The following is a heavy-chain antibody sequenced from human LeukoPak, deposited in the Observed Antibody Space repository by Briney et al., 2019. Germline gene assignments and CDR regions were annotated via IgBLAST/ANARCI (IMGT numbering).Heavy chain of an antibody. CDR1: GGSISSSSYY. Sequence: SETLSLTCTVSGGSISSSSYYWGWIRQPPGKGLEWIGSIYYSGSTYYNPSLKSRVTISVDTSKNQFSLKLSSVTAADTAVYYCARGSHSSGYYHFDYWGQGTLVTVSS. CDR2: IYYSGST. V-gene: IGHV4-39*07. D-gene: IGHD3-22*01. J-gene: IGHJ4*02. CDR3: ARGSHSSGYYHFDY.